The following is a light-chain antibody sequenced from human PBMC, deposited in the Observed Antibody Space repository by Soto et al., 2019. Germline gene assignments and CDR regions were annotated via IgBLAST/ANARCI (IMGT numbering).Light chain of an antibody. Sequence: EIVMTQSPATLSVSPGERVTLSCRASQSVSSNLAWYQQKPGQAPRLLIYGASTRATGIPARFSGSGSGTEFTLAISSLKSTDFAVYYCEQYNNWPPYTFGQGTKLELK. CDR2: GAS. CDR3: EQYNNWPPYT. V-gene: IGKV3-15*01. J-gene: IGKJ2*01. CDR1: QSVSSN.